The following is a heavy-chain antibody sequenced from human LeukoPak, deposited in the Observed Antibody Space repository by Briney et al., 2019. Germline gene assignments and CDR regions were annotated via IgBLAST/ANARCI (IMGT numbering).Heavy chain of an antibody. V-gene: IGHV5-51*01. J-gene: IGHJ3*01. D-gene: IGHD1-1*01. Sequence: GGSLKISCKGFGYSFTSYWIAWVRQMPGKGLEWMGIIYPSDSDTRYSPSFQGQVTFSADKSTSTAYLQWSSLKASDTAIYYCARQTTNGFDFWGQGTMVTVSS. CDR1: GYSFTSYW. CDR2: IYPSDSDT. CDR3: ARQTTNGFDF.